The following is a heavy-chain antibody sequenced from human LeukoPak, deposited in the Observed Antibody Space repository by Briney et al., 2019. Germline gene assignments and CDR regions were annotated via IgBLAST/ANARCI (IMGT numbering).Heavy chain of an antibody. CDR1: GSTFSSYE. Sequence: GGSLRLSCAASGSTFSSYEMNWVRQAPGKGLEWVSYISSRGITIYYADSVRGRFAISRDNAKNSLYLQMNSLRAEDTAVYYCARDLPYGISDYPPGIWGQGTLVTVSS. D-gene: IGHD3-22*01. J-gene: IGHJ4*02. V-gene: IGHV3-48*03. CDR3: ARDLPYGISDYPPGI. CDR2: ISSRGITI.